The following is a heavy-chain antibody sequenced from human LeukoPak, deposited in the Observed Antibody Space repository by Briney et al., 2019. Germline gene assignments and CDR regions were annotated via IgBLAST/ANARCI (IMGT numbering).Heavy chain of an antibody. CDR1: GGSISSSSYC. CDR2: IYYSGST. J-gene: IGHJ4*02. Sequence: PSETLSLTCSVSGGSISSSSYCWGWIRQPPGKGLEWIGSIYYSGSTYYNPSLKSRVTISVDTSKNQFSLKLSSVTAADTAVYYCARFRYSYGYGFDYWGQGTLVTVSS. D-gene: IGHD5-18*01. V-gene: IGHV4-39*01. CDR3: ARFRYSYGYGFDY.